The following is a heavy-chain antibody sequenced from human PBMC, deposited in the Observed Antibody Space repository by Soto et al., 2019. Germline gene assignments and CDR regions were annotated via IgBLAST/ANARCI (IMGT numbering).Heavy chain of an antibody. CDR3: ARDEGFSGGSCYSERCFEP. D-gene: IGHD2-15*01. V-gene: IGHV1-69*08. J-gene: IGHJ5*02. CDR2: IIPILGIA. CDR1: GGTCSSYT. Sequence: VQLVQSGAEVKKPGSSVKVSCKASGGTCSSYTISWVRQAPGQGLEWMVRIIPILGIANYAQKFQGIVTIAPDKTASTAYMELSSLRSEDTAVYYCARDEGFSGGSCYSERCFEPWGQGTLVTVSS.